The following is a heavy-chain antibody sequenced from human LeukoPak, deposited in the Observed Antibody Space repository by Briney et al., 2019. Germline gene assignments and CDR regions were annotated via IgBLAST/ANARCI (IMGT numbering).Heavy chain of an antibody. CDR1: GGSISSYY. D-gene: IGHD3-22*01. V-gene: IGHV4-59*01. Sequence: SETLSLTCTVSGGSISSYYWSWIRQPPGKGLEWIGYIYYSGSTNYNPSLKSRVTISVDTSKNQFSLKLSSVTAADTAVYYCARDSAMILDAFDIRGQGTMVTVSS. CDR2: IYYSGST. CDR3: ARDSAMILDAFDI. J-gene: IGHJ3*02.